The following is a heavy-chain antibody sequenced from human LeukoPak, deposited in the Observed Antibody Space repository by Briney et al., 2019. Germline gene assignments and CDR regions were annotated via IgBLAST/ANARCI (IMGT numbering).Heavy chain of an antibody. Sequence: PSETLSLTCAVYGGSFSGYYWSWIRQPPGKGLEWIGEINHSGRTNYNPSLKSRVTISVDTSKNQFSLKLSSVTAADTAVYYCAAGYYDILTGYYPLDYWGQGTLVTVSS. CDR1: GGSFSGYY. J-gene: IGHJ4*02. V-gene: IGHV4-34*01. CDR2: INHSGRT. CDR3: AAGYYDILTGYYPLDY. D-gene: IGHD3-9*01.